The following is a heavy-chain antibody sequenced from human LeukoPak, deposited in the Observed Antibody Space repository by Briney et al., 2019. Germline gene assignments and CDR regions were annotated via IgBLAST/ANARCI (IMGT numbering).Heavy chain of an antibody. CDR2: VYPLDSDT. CDR3: VRRLTMSHSGGDWFDP. CDR1: GYNFFGNYW. Sequence: GESLKISCQTSGYNFFGNYWIAWVRQMPGKGLEWMVMVYPLDSDTRYSPSFQGQVTFSADKSTNTAYLQWSSLKASDTAMYYCVRRLTMSHSGGDWFDPWGQGTLVTVSS. J-gene: IGHJ5*02. D-gene: IGHD1-1*01. V-gene: IGHV5-51*01.